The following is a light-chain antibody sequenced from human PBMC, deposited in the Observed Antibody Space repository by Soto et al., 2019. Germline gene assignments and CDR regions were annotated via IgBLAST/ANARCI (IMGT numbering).Light chain of an antibody. V-gene: IGKV1-12*01. J-gene: IGKJ5*01. CDR2: AAS. CDR1: EDISTW. CDR3: QQANSFPLT. Sequence: DIQMTQSPSSVSASVGDRVTITCRSSEDISTWLAWYQQKPGKAPKLLIYAASSLQGGVPSRFSGSGFGTDFTLTISSLQPEDFATYYCQQANSFPLTFGQGTRLEIK.